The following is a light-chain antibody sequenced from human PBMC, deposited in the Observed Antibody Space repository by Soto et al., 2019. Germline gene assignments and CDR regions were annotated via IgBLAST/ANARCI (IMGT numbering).Light chain of an antibody. J-gene: IGLJ2*01. Sequence: SYELTQPPSVSVSPGQTASITCSGDKLGNKYACWYQQKPGQSPVVVIYQDSKRPSGIPERFSGSNSGNTATLTISGIQAMDEADYYCQAWDSSTSVVFGGGTKLTVL. V-gene: IGLV3-1*01. CDR3: QAWDSSTSVV. CDR1: KLGNKY. CDR2: QDS.